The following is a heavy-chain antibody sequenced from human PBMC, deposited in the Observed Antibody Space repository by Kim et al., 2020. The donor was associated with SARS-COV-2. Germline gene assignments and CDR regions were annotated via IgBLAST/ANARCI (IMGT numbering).Heavy chain of an antibody. CDR2: ISSSSSTI. V-gene: IGHV3-48*04. CDR1: GFTFSSYS. CDR3: APDIVATPFDY. Sequence: GGSLRLSCAASGFTFSSYSMNWVRQAPGKGLEWVSYISSSSSTIYYADSVKGRFTISRDNAKNSLYLQMNSLRAEDTAVYYCAPDIVATPFDYWGQGTLVTVSS. D-gene: IGHD5-12*01. J-gene: IGHJ4*02.